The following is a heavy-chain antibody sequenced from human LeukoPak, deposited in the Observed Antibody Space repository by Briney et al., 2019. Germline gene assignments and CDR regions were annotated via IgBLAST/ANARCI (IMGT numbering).Heavy chain of an antibody. CDR2: INPDSGGT. CDR1: GYTFTGYY. CDR3: ARGYRTGDMTIFAS. Sequence: ASVKVSCKASGYTFTGYYMQWVRQAPGQGPELMGWINPDSGGTNYAQKFQGRVTMTRDTSISTAYMELSRLTSDDTAVYYCARGYRTGDMTIFASWGQGTQVTVSS. D-gene: IGHD3-3*01. V-gene: IGHV1-2*02. J-gene: IGHJ5*01.